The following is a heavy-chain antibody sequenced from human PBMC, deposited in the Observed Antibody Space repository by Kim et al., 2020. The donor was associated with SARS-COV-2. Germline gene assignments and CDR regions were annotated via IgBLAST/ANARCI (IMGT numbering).Heavy chain of an antibody. CDR3: ARHHRGKRYFDWLSPMDV. J-gene: IGHJ6*02. V-gene: IGHV4-34*01. CDR1: GGSFSGYY. Sequence: SETLSLTCAVYGGSFSGYYWSWIRQPPGKGLEWIGEINHSGSTNYNPSLKSRVTISVDTSKNQFSLKLSSVTAADTAVYYCARHHRGKRYFDWLSPMDVWGQGTTVTVSS. D-gene: IGHD3-9*01. CDR2: INHSGST.